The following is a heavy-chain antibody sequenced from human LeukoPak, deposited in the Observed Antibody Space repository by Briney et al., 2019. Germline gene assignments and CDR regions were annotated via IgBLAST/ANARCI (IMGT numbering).Heavy chain of an antibody. D-gene: IGHD3-10*01. CDR2: ISGSGGST. V-gene: IGHV3-23*01. CDR3: AKCDSGSYFGFDY. Sequence: GGSLRLSCAASGFTFSSYGMSWVRQAPGKGLEWVSAISGSGGSTYYADSVKGRFTISRDNSKNTLYLQMNSLRAEDTAVYYCAKCDSGSYFGFDYWGQGTLVIVSS. CDR1: GFTFSSYG. J-gene: IGHJ4*02.